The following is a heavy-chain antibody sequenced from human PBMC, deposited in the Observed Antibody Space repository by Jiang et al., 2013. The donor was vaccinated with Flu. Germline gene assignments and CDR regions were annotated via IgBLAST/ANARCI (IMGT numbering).Heavy chain of an antibody. CDR3: AHSVFAPAWFDP. Sequence: KPTQTLTLTCSFSGFSLTSRGVGVGWIRQPPGKALEWLALIYWDDDKRYSPALKNRVTIAKDTSRNQVVLTMANMDPADTATYYCAHSVFAPAWFDPWGQGTLVIVSS. J-gene: IGHJ5*02. CDR1: GFSLTSRGVG. CDR2: IYWDDDK. V-gene: IGHV2-5*02.